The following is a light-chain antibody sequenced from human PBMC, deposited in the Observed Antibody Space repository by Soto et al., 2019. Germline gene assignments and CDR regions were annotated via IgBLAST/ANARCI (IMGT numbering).Light chain of an antibody. Sequence: EIVLTQSPATLSLSPWERATLSCRASPSVTNFLAWYQQKPGQAPRLLIYGAFNRATGIPARFSGSGSGTDFTLTISSLEPEDIATYYCQQYENLPTFGQGTRLEIK. CDR2: GAF. J-gene: IGKJ5*01. CDR1: PSVTNF. V-gene: IGKV3-11*01. CDR3: QQYENLPT.